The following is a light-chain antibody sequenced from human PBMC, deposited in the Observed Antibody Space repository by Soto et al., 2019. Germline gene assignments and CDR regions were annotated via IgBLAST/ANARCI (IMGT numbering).Light chain of an antibody. CDR2: EVS. CDR3: SSYTSSSTPYV. CDR1: SSDVGGYNY. V-gene: IGLV2-14*01. Sequence: SELTQPASVSGSPGESITISCTGTSSDVGGYNYVSWYQQIPSKVPNLMIYEVSNRPSGVSTRFSGSKSGNTASMTISGLQAEDEADYYCSSYTSSSTPYVFGTGTKVTVL. J-gene: IGLJ1*01.